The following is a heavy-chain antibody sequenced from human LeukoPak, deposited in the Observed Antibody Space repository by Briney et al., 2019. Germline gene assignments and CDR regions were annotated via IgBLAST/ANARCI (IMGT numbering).Heavy chain of an antibody. D-gene: IGHD4-17*01. CDR2: IYHSGST. V-gene: IGHV4-38-2*02. Sequence: SSETLSLTCTVSGYSISSGYYWGWIRQPPGKGLEWIGSIYHSGSTYYNPSLKSRVTISVDTSKNQFSLKLSSVTAADTAVYYCARHDYGWYFDLWGRGTLVTVSS. CDR1: GYSISSGYY. CDR3: ARHDYGWYFDL. J-gene: IGHJ2*01.